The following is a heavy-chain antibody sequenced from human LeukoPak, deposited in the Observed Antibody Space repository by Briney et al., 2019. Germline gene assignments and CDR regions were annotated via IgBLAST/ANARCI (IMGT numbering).Heavy chain of an antibody. Sequence: GGSLRLSCAASGFTSSSYEMNWVRQAPGKGLEWVSYISSSGSTIYYADSVKGRFTISRDNAKNSLYLQMNSLRAEDTAVYYCARGSTYQWELDFDYWGQGTLVTVSS. J-gene: IGHJ4*02. CDR1: GFTSSSYE. V-gene: IGHV3-48*03. CDR3: ARGSTYQWELDFDY. CDR2: ISSSGSTI. D-gene: IGHD1-26*01.